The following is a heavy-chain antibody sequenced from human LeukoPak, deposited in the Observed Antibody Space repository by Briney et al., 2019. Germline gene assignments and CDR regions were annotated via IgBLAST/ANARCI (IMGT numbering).Heavy chain of an antibody. D-gene: IGHD3-9*01. Sequence: GGSLRLSCAASGFTVSSNYMSWVRQAPGKGLEWVSVIYSGGSTYYADSVKGRLTISRDNSKNTLYLQMNSLRAEDTAVYYCAKGTYYDILTGYWYYYYMDVWGKGTTVTVSS. CDR2: IYSGGST. J-gene: IGHJ6*03. V-gene: IGHV3-66*01. CDR1: GFTVSSNY. CDR3: AKGTYYDILTGYWYYYYMDV.